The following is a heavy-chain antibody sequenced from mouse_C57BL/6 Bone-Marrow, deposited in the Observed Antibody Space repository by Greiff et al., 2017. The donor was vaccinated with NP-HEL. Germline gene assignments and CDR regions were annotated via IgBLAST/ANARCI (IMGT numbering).Heavy chain of an antibody. D-gene: IGHD2-14*01. CDR2: ISYSGST. CDR3: AGGVRRRYFDV. V-gene: IGHV3-2*02. Sequence: DVKLVESGPGLVKPSQSLSLTCTVTGYSITSDYAWNWIRQFPGNKLEWMGYISYSGSTSYNPSLKSRISITRDTSKNQFFLQLNSVTTEDTATYYCAGGVRRRYFDVWGAGTTVTVSS. CDR1: GYSITSDYA. J-gene: IGHJ1*01.